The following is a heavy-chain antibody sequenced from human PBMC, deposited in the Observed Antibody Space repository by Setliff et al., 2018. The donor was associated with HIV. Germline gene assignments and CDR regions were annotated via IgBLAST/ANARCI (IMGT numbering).Heavy chain of an antibody. CDR2: VYYRGIT. D-gene: IGHD2-8*02. J-gene: IGHJ4*01. V-gene: IGHV4-39*01. Sequence: ASETLSLTCTVSGGSLTSSSYYWGWIRQPPGKGLEWLGLVYYRGITFYSPSLKSPVTISIDTSKSQFSLRLSSVTAADTAVYYCARWRDSTGSSRGHFDYWGHGKLVTVSS. CDR1: GGSLTSSSYY. CDR3: ARWRDSTGSSRGHFDY.